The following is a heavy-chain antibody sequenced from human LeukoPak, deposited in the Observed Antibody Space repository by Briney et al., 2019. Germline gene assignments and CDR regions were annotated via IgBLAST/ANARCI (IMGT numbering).Heavy chain of an antibody. D-gene: IGHD3-22*01. Sequence: GRSLRLSCGASGFTFSSYAMHWVRQAPGKGLEWVAVISYDGSNKYYADSVKGRFTISRDNSKNTLYLQMNSLRAEDTAVYYCARSPWDYDSSGYHPPGFDYWGQGTLVTVSS. CDR2: ISYDGSNK. V-gene: IGHV3-30*04. J-gene: IGHJ4*02. CDR3: ARSPWDYDSSGYHPPGFDY. CDR1: GFTFSSYA.